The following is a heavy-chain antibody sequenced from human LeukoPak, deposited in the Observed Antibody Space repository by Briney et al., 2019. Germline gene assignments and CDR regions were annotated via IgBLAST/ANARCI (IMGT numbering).Heavy chain of an antibody. CDR2: IKEDGSRQ. J-gene: IGHJ5*01. D-gene: IGHD5-24*01. Sequence: GGSLRLSCAASGFTFSTYWMSWVRQTPGRGLEWVANIKEDGSRQYYVDSVKGRFTISRDNAKNSLYLQMNSLRVEDTAVYYCARDGGGYDSWGQGTLVTVSS. CDR3: ARDGGGYDS. CDR1: GFTFSTYW. V-gene: IGHV3-7*01.